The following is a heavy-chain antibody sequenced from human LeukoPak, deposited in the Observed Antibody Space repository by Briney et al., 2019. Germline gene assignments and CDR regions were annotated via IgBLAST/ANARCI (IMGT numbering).Heavy chain of an antibody. V-gene: IGHV3-21*01. Sequence: PGGSLRLSCAASGFIFKTYTMTWGRRAPGKGLEWVSSITGDCKYITYADSVKGRFTISRDTAKNSLYLQVASLRGDDTATYYCAREGNDYYYDQWGQGTLVTVSP. D-gene: IGHD3-16*01. CDR2: ITGDCKYI. J-gene: IGHJ4*02. CDR1: GFIFKTYT. CDR3: AREGNDYYYDQ.